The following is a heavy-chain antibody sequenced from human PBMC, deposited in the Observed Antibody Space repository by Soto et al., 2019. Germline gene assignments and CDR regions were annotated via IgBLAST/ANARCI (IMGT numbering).Heavy chain of an antibody. CDR1: GFTFSSYG. V-gene: IGHV3-30*18. Sequence: PGGSLRLSCAASGFTFSSYGMHWVRQAPGKGLEWVAVISYDGSNKYYADSVKGRFTISRDNSKNTLYLQMNSLRAEDTAVYYCAKPYSGSYLSLGYFDYWGQGTLVTVSS. D-gene: IGHD1-26*01. CDR2: ISYDGSNK. J-gene: IGHJ4*02. CDR3: AKPYSGSYLSLGYFDY.